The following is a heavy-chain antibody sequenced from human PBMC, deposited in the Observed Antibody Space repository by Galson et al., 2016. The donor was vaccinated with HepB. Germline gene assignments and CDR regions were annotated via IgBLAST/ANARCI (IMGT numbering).Heavy chain of an antibody. D-gene: IGHD3-16*01. J-gene: IGHJ3*02. CDR3: AREGNGGFDI. CDR1: GFTFNSYW. Sequence: SLRLSCAASGFTFNSYWMSWVRQAPGKGLEWVANIKQDGSEKYYVDSVKGRFTISGDNAKNSLYLQMNSLRAEDTAVYYCAREGNGGFDIWGQGTMVTVSS. CDR2: IKQDGSEK. V-gene: IGHV3-7*01.